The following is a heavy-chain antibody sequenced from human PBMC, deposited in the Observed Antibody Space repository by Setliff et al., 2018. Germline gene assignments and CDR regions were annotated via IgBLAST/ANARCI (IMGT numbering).Heavy chain of an antibody. Sequence: GESLKISCAASGFTFSNAWMNWVRQAPGKGLEWVGRIKGKTDGLATDYAAPVKGRFTISRDDSTSKLYLQMNSLKTEDTAVYYCTTDPSATFGGVIGAAFDMWGQGTMVTVSS. D-gene: IGHD3-16*01. CDR2: IKGKTDGLAT. V-gene: IGHV3-15*07. CDR1: GFTFSNAW. CDR3: TTDPSATFGGVIGAAFDM. J-gene: IGHJ3*02.